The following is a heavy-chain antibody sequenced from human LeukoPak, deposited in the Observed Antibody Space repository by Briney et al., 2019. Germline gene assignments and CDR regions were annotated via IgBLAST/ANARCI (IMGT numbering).Heavy chain of an antibody. Sequence: GGSLRLSCAASGFTFSSYNMNWVRQAPGKGLEWVSYITSSSTIYYADSVKGRFTISRDNAKNSLFLQMNSLRDEDTAVYYCARDLRGTVATFDYWGQGTLVTVSS. D-gene: IGHD5-12*01. V-gene: IGHV3-48*02. J-gene: IGHJ4*02. CDR3: ARDLRGTVATFDY. CDR1: GFTFSSYN. CDR2: ITSSSTI.